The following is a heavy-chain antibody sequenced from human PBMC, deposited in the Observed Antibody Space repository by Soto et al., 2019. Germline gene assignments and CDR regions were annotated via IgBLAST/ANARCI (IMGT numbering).Heavy chain of an antibody. Sequence: QVQLHLSGPGLVKTSETLSLTCTVSGGSMSSYYWSWIRQPPGEGLEWIGCIYYSGSTNYNPSLKSRVTISVDTSKKQLSLKLTSVTAADTALYYCARRTASVEGWFDPWGQGTLVTVSS. CDR3: ARRTASVEGWFDP. CDR1: GGSMSSYY. V-gene: IGHV4-59*08. J-gene: IGHJ5*02. CDR2: IYYSGST. D-gene: IGHD2-21*01.